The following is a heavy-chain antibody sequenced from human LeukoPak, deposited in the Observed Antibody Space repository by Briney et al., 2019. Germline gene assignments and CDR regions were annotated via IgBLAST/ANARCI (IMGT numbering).Heavy chain of an antibody. D-gene: IGHD1-26*01. CDR3: ARVGATLLDY. CDR1: GGSISSGDYY. J-gene: IGHJ4*02. Sequence: SETLSLTCTVSGGSISSGDYYWSWIRQPPGKGLEWIGYIYYSGSTYYNPFLKSRVTISVDTSKNQFSLKLSSVTAADTAVYYCARVGATLLDYWGQGTLVTVSS. V-gene: IGHV4-30-4*01. CDR2: IYYSGST.